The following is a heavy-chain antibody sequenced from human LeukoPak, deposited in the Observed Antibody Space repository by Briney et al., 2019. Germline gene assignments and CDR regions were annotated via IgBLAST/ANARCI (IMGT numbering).Heavy chain of an antibody. Sequence: GGSLRLSCAASGFTFSSYSMNWVRQAPGKGLEWVSSISSSSSYIYYADSVKDRFTISRDNAKNSLYLQMNSLRAEDTAVYYCARDRGYSYEFDYWGQGTLVTVSS. CDR3: ARDRGYSYEFDY. V-gene: IGHV3-21*01. J-gene: IGHJ4*02. D-gene: IGHD5-18*01. CDR1: GFTFSSYS. CDR2: ISSSSSYI.